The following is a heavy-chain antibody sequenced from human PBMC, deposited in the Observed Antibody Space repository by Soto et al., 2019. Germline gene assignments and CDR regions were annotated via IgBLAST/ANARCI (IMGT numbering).Heavy chain of an antibody. J-gene: IGHJ4*02. CDR3: ARLPNIGTNPPFDY. CDR1: GDSICSHY. Sequence: SETLSLTCTVSGDSICSHYLSWVRQSPGKGLECIGYIHYSGITIYNPSLNGRVTMSLDTSKNQFSLKVITVTAADTAVYYCARLPNIGTNPPFDYWGQGTLVTVSS. V-gene: IGHV4-59*08. CDR2: IHYSGIT. D-gene: IGHD1-26*01.